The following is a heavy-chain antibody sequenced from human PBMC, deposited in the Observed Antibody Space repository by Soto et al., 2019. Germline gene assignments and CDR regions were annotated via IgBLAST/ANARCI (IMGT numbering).Heavy chain of an antibody. Sequence: SETLSLTCAVSGDSISSGGHSWSWIRQPPGQGLEWIGYIYPSGSTYYNPSLENRVTLSVDRPKNQFSLKLTSVTAADTAVYYCAREGGESSDGLYYFDSWGQGSLVTVSS. CDR2: IYPSGST. CDR3: AREGGESSDGLYYFDS. D-gene: IGHD3-16*01. J-gene: IGHJ4*02. V-gene: IGHV4-30-2*01. CDR1: GDSISSGGHS.